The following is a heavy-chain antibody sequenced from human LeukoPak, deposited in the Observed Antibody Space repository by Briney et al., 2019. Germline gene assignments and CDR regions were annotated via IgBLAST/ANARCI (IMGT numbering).Heavy chain of an antibody. CDR2: IYPGDSDT. J-gene: IGHJ6*03. Sequence: GESLKISCKGSGYSFTSYWIGWVRQMPGKGLEWMGIIYPGDSDTRDSPSFQGQVTISADKSISTAYLQCSSLKASHTAMYYCARLTRHYYGSGGYYYYMDVWGKGTTVTISS. V-gene: IGHV5-51*01. CDR3: ARLTRHYYGSGGYYYYMDV. CDR1: GYSFTSYW. D-gene: IGHD3-10*01.